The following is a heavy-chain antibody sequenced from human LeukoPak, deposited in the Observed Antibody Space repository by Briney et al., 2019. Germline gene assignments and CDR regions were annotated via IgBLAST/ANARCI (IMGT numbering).Heavy chain of an antibody. CDR3: AKENYYDSSGYFDY. CDR2: ISDSGGST. Sequence: PGGSLRLSCVASGFTLSSHVMSWVRQAPGKGLEWVSVISDSGGSTYYADSVKGRFTISRDNSKNTLYLQMNSLRAEDTAVYYCAKENYYDSSGYFDYWGQGTLVTVSS. J-gene: IGHJ4*02. V-gene: IGHV3-23*01. D-gene: IGHD3-22*01. CDR1: GFTLSSHV.